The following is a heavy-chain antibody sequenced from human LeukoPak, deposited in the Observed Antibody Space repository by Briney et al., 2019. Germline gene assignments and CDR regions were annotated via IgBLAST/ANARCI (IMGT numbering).Heavy chain of an antibody. CDR3: ARGYYGSGSPDN. CDR2: INPNSGVT. D-gene: IGHD3-10*01. CDR1: GYTFTGYY. Sequence: VASVKVSFKASGYTFTGYYMHWVRQAPGQGLEWMGWINPNSGVTNYAQKFQGRVTVSRETSISTTYMELTRLRVDDTAMYYCARGYYGSGSPDNWGQGTLVIVSS. V-gene: IGHV1-2*02. J-gene: IGHJ1*01.